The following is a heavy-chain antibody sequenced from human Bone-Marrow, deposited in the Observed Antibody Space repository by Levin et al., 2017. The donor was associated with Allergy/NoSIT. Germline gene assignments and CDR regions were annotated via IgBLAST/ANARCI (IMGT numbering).Heavy chain of an antibody. CDR2: ISGSGHST. D-gene: IGHD6-19*01. J-gene: IGHJ4*02. V-gene: IGHV3-23*01. CDR3: ARSVGNLSGYEGGWYGDD. CDR1: GFSFSTYA. Sequence: GGSLRLSCAASGFSFSTYAMSWVRQAPGKGLQWVSTISGSGHSTHYADSVKVRFTISRDNSKNILYLRINSLRAEDTAVYYCARSVGNLSGYEGGWYGDDWGQGTLLTVSS.